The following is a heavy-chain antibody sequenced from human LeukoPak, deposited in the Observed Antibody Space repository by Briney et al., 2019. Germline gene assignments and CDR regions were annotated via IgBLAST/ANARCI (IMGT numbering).Heavy chain of an antibody. D-gene: IGHD3-3*01. CDR3: ARGQNFWSGANWFDP. Sequence: GGSLRLSCAASGYTFTSYDINWVRQATGQGLEWMGWMNPNSGNTGYAQKFQGRVTITRNTSISTAYMELSSLRSEDTAVYYCARGQNFWSGANWFDPWGQGTLVTVSS. CDR2: MNPNSGNT. J-gene: IGHJ5*02. CDR1: GYTFTSYD. V-gene: IGHV1-8*03.